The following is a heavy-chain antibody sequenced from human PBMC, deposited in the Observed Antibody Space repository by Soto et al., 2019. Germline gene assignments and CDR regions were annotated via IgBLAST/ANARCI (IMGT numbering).Heavy chain of an antibody. Sequence: PSETLSLICTVSGGSITTYYWSWIRQPPGKGLEWIGYMFYSGSTNYNPSLKSRVTISVDTSKNQFSLKLSSVTAADTAVYYCARDYDSSGYYYQYWGQGTLVTVSS. CDR1: GGSITTYY. CDR3: ARDYDSSGYYYQY. J-gene: IGHJ4*02. D-gene: IGHD3-22*01. CDR2: MFYSGST. V-gene: IGHV4-59*01.